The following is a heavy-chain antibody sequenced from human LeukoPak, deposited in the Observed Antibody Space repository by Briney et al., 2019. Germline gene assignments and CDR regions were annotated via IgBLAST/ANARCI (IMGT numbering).Heavy chain of an antibody. CDR1: GFTFSDYY. J-gene: IGHJ4*02. D-gene: IGHD5-18*01. CDR3: ARGSRRGYSYGYEVLGY. CDR2: ISSSSSYT. V-gene: IGHV3-11*06. Sequence: KTGGSLRLSCAASGFTFSDYYMSWIRQAPGKGLEWVSYISSSSSYTNYADSVKGRFTISRDNAKNSLYLQMNSLRAEDTAVYYCARGSRRGYSYGYEVLGYWGQGTLVTVSS.